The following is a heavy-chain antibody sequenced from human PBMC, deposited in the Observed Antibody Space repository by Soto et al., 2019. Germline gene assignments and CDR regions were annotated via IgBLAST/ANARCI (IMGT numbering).Heavy chain of an antibody. D-gene: IGHD6-13*01. CDR3: ARDGRLAAAGTNWFDP. V-gene: IGHV1-69*12. CDR2: IIPIFGTA. J-gene: IGHJ5*02. CDR1: GGTFSSYA. Sequence: QVQLVQSGAEVKKPGSSVKVSCKASGGTFSSYAISWVRQAPGQGLEWMGGIIPIFGTANYAQKFQGRVTITADESTSTAYMELSSLRSEDTAVYYCARDGRLAAAGTNWFDPWGQGNLVTVSS.